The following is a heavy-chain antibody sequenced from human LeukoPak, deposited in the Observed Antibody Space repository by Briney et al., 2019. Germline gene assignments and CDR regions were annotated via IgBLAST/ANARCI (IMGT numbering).Heavy chain of an antibody. D-gene: IGHD4-11*01. J-gene: IGHJ4*02. CDR3: AKNKIYSNYPFDY. CDR1: GFTFSSYA. V-gene: IGHV3-23*01. Sequence: PGGSLRLSCAASGFTFSSYAMSWVRQAPGKGLEWVSGISGGGGSTYYAESVKGRFTISRDNSKNTLYLQMNSLRAEDTAVYYCAKNKIYSNYPFDYWGQGTLVTVSS. CDR2: ISGGGGST.